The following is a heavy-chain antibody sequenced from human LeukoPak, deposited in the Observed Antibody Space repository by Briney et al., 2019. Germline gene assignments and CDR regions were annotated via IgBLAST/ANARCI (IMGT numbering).Heavy chain of an antibody. CDR2: ISSSSSYI. D-gene: IGHD3-22*01. J-gene: IGHJ6*02. CDR1: GFTFSSYS. V-gene: IGHV3-21*01. CDR3: ARGRDRSHYYYYGMDV. Sequence: PGGSLRLSCAASGFTFSSYSMNWVRQAPGKGLEWVSSISSSSSYIYYADSVKGRFTISRDNAKNSLYLQMNSLRAEDTAVYYCARGRDRSHYYYYGMDVWGQGTTVTVSS.